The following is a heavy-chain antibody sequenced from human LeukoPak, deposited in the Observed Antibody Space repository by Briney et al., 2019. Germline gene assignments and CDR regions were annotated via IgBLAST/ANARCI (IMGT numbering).Heavy chain of an antibody. CDR1: GYSFTSYW. CDR3: ACRDLTSTWSFP. J-gene: IGHJ5*02. D-gene: IGHD6-13*01. Sequence: GGSLKISCQGFGYSFTSYWIGWVRQMPGKGMELMGVIYPGDSRIRYNPSFQGQVTISVDKSINTAYLQWVSLKASDTAMYYCACRDLTSTWSFPWGQGTLVTVSS. CDR2: IYPGDSRI. V-gene: IGHV5-51*01.